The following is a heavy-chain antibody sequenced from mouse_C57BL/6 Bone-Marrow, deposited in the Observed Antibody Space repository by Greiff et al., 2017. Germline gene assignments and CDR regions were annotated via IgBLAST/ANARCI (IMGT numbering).Heavy chain of an antibody. CDR2: FHPYNDDT. CDR3: ARSDYYGSSYWYFEV. CDR1: GYTFTTSP. Sequence: VPLQQSGAELVQPGASVKMSCQASGYTFTTSPIEWMKQNHGKSLEWIGNFHPYNDDTKYNEKFKGKATLTVEKSSSTVYLELSRLTSDDSAVYYCARSDYYGSSYWYFEVWGTGTTVTVSS. V-gene: IGHV1-47*01. J-gene: IGHJ1*03. D-gene: IGHD1-1*01.